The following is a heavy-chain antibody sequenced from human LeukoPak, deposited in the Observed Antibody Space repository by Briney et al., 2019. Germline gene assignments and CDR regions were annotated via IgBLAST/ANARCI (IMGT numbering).Heavy chain of an antibody. D-gene: IGHD5-12*01. CDR2: IYTSGST. CDR3: ARDTHLGGYAGTFDY. J-gene: IGHJ4*02. Sequence: SETLSLTCTVSGGSISSYYWSWIRQPAGKGLEWIGRIYTSGSTNYNPSLKSRVTMSVDTSKNQFSLKLSSVTAADTAVYYCARDTHLGGYAGTFDYWGQGTLVTVSS. V-gene: IGHV4-4*07. CDR1: GGSISSYY.